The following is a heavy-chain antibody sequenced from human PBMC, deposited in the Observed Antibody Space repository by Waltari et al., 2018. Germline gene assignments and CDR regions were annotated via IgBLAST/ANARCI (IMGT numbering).Heavy chain of an antibody. J-gene: IGHJ5*02. CDR2: IYSGGST. CDR1: GLPVSSNY. D-gene: IGHD1-26*01. V-gene: IGHV3-53*02. Sequence: EVQLVETGGGLIQSGGSLGRSCAASGLPVSSNYMSWVRQAPGKGLEWVSVIYSGGSTYYADSVKGRFTISRDNSKNTLYLQMNSLRAEDTAVYYCATGGRELLSPWGQGTLVTVSS. CDR3: ATGGRELLSP.